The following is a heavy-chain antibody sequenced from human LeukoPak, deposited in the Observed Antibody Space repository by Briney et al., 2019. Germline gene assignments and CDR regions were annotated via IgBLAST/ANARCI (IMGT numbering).Heavy chain of an antibody. V-gene: IGHV3-21*01. CDR3: FVYLSYYDILTGLPNLDY. CDR1: GFTFSSYN. CDR2: ISSSSSYI. J-gene: IGHJ4*02. D-gene: IGHD3-9*01. Sequence: PGGSLRLSCAASGFTFSSYNMNWVRQAPGKGLEWVSSISSSSSYIYYADSVKGRFTISRDNAKNSLYLQMNSLRAEDTAVYYCFVYLSYYDILTGLPNLDYWGQGTLVTVSS.